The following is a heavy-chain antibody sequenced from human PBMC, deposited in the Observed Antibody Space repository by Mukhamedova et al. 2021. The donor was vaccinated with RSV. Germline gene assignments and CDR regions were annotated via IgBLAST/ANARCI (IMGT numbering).Heavy chain of an antibody. CDR3: ARGPFPYSGNYNRWLDP. Sequence: GLEWIGYIYYSGSTDYNPSLKSRVTISVDTSKNQFSLKLSSVTAADTAMYYCARGPFPYSGNYNRWLDPWGQGILVTVSS. J-gene: IGHJ5*02. CDR2: IYYSGST. V-gene: IGHV4-59*01. D-gene: IGHD1-26*01.